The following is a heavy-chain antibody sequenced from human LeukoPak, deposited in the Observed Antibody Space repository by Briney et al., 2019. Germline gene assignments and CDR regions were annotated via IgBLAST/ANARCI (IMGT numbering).Heavy chain of an antibody. V-gene: IGHV4-59*01. CDR3: ADRDGVY. CDR2: LHYSGST. CDR1: GDSISRDY. D-gene: IGHD5-24*01. Sequence: NSSETLSLTCSVSGDSISRDYWIWIRQPPGKGLEWIGHLHYSGSTNYNPSLKSRVTISADTSKNQFSLKLTSVTAADTAVYYCADRDGVYWGQGILVTVSS. J-gene: IGHJ4*02.